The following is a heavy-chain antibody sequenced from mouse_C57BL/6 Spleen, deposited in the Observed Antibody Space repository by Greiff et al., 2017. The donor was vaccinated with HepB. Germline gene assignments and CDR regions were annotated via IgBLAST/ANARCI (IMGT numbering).Heavy chain of an antibody. D-gene: IGHD5-1*01. Sequence: EVQGVESGGGLVQPGGSLKLSCAASGFTFSDAWMDWVRQSPEKGLEWVAEIRNKANNHATYYAESVKGRFTISRDDSKSSVYLQMNSLRAEETGIYYCTRPLTSHFDYWGQGTTLTVSS. CDR3: TRPLTSHFDY. CDR1: GFTFSDAW. V-gene: IGHV6-6*01. J-gene: IGHJ2*01. CDR2: IRNKANNHAT.